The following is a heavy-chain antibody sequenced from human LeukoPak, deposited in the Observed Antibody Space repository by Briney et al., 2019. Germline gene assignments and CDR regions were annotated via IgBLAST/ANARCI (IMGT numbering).Heavy chain of an antibody. D-gene: IGHD2-15*01. V-gene: IGHV4-39*07. J-gene: IGHJ4*02. CDR3: ARTRVSGGTFYHPFDY. Sequence: PSETLSLTCTVSGGSISSSSYYWGWIRQPPGKGLEWIGSIYYSGSTYYNPSLKSRVTISVDTSKNQFSLKLSSVTAEDTAVYSCARTRVSGGTFYHPFDYWGQGTLVTVSS. CDR2: IYYSGST. CDR1: GGSISSSSYY.